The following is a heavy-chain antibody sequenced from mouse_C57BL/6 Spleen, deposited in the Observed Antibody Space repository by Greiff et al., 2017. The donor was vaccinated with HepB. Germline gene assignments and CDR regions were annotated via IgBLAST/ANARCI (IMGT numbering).Heavy chain of an antibody. J-gene: IGHJ3*01. CDR2: ILPSIGRT. Sequence: QVQLKESGSELRSPGSSVKLSCKDFDSEVFPIAYMSWVRQKPGHGFEWIGGILPSIGRTIYGEKFEDKATLDADTLSNTAYLELNSLTSEDSAIYYCARNYYGSSYGGLFAYWGQGTLVTVSA. D-gene: IGHD1-1*01. CDR1: DSEVFPIAY. V-gene: IGHV15-2*01. CDR3: ARNYYGSSYGGLFAY.